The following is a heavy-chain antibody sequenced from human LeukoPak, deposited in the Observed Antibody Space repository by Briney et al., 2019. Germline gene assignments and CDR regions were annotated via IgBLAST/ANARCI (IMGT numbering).Heavy chain of an antibody. CDR2: ISAYSGNT. Sequence: ASVKVSCKASGYTFTSYGISWVRQAPGQGLEWMGWISAYSGNTNYAQKLQGRVTMTTDTSTSTAYMELRSLRSDDTAVYYCARGDIVVVPAAPSFGRAFDIWGQGTMVTVSS. J-gene: IGHJ3*02. CDR1: GYTFTSYG. V-gene: IGHV1-18*01. CDR3: ARGDIVVVPAAPSFGRAFDI. D-gene: IGHD2-2*01.